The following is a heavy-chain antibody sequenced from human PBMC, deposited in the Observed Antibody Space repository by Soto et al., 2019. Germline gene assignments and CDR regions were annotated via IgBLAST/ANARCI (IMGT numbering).Heavy chain of an antibody. Sequence: QVQLQQWGAGLLKPSETLSLTCAVYGGSFSGYYWSWIRQPPGKGLEWIGEINHSGSTNYNPSIKSRVTISVDTSKNQFSLKLSSVTAAYTAVYYCARDLSSSWFYYYYGMDVWGQGTTVTVSS. D-gene: IGHD6-13*01. CDR3: ARDLSSSWFYYYYGMDV. CDR2: INHSGST. V-gene: IGHV4-34*01. J-gene: IGHJ6*02. CDR1: GGSFSGYY.